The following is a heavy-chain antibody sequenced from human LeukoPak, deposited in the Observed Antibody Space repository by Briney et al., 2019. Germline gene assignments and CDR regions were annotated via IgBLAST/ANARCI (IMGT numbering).Heavy chain of an antibody. V-gene: IGHV1-46*01. Sequence: GASVKVSCKASGYTFSSYYMHWVRQAPGQGLEWMGIMNPSGGSTSYAQKFQGRVTMTRDTSTSTVYMELSSLRPEDTGVYYCARADSGGDSSGYKWFHPWGQGTLVTVSS. CDR2: MNPSGGST. D-gene: IGHD3-22*01. J-gene: IGHJ5*02. CDR1: GYTFSSYY. CDR3: ARADSGGDSSGYKWFHP.